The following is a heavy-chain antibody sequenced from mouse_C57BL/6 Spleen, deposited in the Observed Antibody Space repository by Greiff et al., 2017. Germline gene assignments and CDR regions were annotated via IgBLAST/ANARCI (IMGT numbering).Heavy chain of an antibody. V-gene: IGHV1-15*01. CDR3: TRSFITTVVAPYFDV. CDR2: IDPETGGT. J-gene: IGHJ1*03. CDR1: GYTFTDYE. D-gene: IGHD1-1*01. Sequence: QVQLQQSGAELVRPGASVTLSCKASGYTFTDYEMHWVKQTPVHGLEWIGAIDPETGGTAYNQKFKGKAILTADKSSSTAYMELRSLTSEDSAVYYCTRSFITTVVAPYFDVWGTGTTVTVSS.